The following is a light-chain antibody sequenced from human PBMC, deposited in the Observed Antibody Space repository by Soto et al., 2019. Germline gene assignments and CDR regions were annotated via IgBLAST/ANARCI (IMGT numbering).Light chain of an antibody. CDR1: QSVGSSY. Sequence: PGERATLSYRASQSVGSSYLAWYQQKPGQAPRLLIYDASTMATGIPDRFSGSGSGTDFTLTISRLEPEDFAVYYCQHYGRSPPSWTFGQGTKVEIK. CDR2: DAS. V-gene: IGKV3-20*01. J-gene: IGKJ1*01. CDR3: QHYGRSPPSWT.